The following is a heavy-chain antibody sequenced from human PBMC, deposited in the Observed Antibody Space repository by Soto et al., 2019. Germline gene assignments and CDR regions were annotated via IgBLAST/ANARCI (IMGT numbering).Heavy chain of an antibody. D-gene: IGHD2-8*01. Sequence: VQLVESGGGPVQPGGSLTLSCAVSGFTLRSYWMHWVRQAPGKGLEWVARIDSDGRSTNYADSVKGRFSISRDNSKNTVYLQMNSLSVEDTALYYCARYGYCADGVCNYYFDFWGQGTLVTVSS. CDR1: GFTLRSYW. J-gene: IGHJ4*02. V-gene: IGHV3-74*01. CDR2: IDSDGRST. CDR3: ARYGYCADGVCNYYFDF.